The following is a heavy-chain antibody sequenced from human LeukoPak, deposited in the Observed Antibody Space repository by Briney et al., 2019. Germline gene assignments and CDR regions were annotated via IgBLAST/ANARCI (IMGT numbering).Heavy chain of an antibody. CDR1: GGSISSYC. J-gene: IGHJ2*01. CDR2: IYTSGST. CDR3: ARRGDCTNGVCRSYWYFDL. Sequence: PSETLSLTCTVSGGSISSYCWSWIRQPAGKGLEWIGRIYTSGSTNYNPSLKSRVTMSVDTSKNQFSLKLSSVTAADTAVYYCARRGDCTNGVCRSYWYFDLWGRGTLVTVSS. D-gene: IGHD2-8*01. V-gene: IGHV4-4*07.